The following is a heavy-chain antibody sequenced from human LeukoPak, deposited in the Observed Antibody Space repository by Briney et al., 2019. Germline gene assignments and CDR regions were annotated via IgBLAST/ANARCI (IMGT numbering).Heavy chain of an antibody. D-gene: IGHD5-12*01. CDR3: AGGGATSFDY. V-gene: IGHV3-48*04. J-gene: IGHJ4*02. CDR2: ISFSNSTL. Sequence: GGSLRLSCAASGFNVSYYSMNWVRQAPGKGLEWVSYISFSNSTLYYADSVRGRITISRDNAKNSLSLQMNSLRAEDTAVYYCAGGGATSFDYWGQRTLVTVSS. CDR1: GFNVSYYS.